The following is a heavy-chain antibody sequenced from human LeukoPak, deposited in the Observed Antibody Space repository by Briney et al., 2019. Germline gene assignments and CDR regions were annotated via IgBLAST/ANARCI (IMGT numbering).Heavy chain of an antibody. CDR3: ARAADGETIDY. CDR1: SFTFSSYS. CDR2: ISSSSTI. J-gene: IGHJ4*02. V-gene: IGHV3-48*04. D-gene: IGHD4-17*01. Sequence: PGGSLRLSCAASSFTFSSYSMDWVRQAPGKGLEWVSYISSSSTIYYADSVKGRFTISRDNAKNSLYLQMNSLRAEDTAVYYCARAADGETIDYWGQGTLVTVSS.